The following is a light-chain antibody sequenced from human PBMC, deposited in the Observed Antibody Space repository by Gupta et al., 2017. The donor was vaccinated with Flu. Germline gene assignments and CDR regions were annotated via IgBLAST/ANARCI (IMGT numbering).Light chain of an antibody. CDR1: QDVGND. Sequence: DIQMTQSPSSLSASVGDRVTITCRASQDVGNDLGWYQQKPGKAPKRLIYAASSLQSGVPARFSGSGSGTDFTLTINSLQPEDFATYYCLQHSSYPRTFGQGTKLEIK. V-gene: IGKV1-17*01. CDR3: LQHSSYPRT. J-gene: IGKJ2*01. CDR2: AAS.